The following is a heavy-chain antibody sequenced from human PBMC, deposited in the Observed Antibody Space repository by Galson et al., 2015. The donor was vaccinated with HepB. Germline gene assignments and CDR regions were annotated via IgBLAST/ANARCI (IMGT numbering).Heavy chain of an antibody. CDR2: ISYDGSNK. D-gene: IGHD4-17*01. Sequence: SLRLSCAASGFTFSSYAMHWVRQAPGKGLEWVAVISYDGSNKYYADSVKGRFTISRDNSKNTLYLQMNSLRAEDTAVYYCARETYGDYAGKRGGWGPYYYYYGMDVWGQGTTVTVSS. CDR1: GFTFSSYA. J-gene: IGHJ6*02. V-gene: IGHV3-30-3*01. CDR3: ARETYGDYAGKRGGWGPYYYYYGMDV.